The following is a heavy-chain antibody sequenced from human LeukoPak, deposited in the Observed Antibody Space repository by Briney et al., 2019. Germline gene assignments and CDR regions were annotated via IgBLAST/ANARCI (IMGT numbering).Heavy chain of an antibody. CDR3: ARNHYYDSSGYYYVDYFDY. D-gene: IGHD3-22*01. CDR2: TIPILGIA. J-gene: IGHJ4*02. Sequence: SVKVSCKASGGTFSSYAISWVRQAPGQGLEWMGRTIPILGIANYAQKFQGRVTITADKSTSTAYMELSSLRSEDTAVYYCARNHYYDSSGYYYVDYFDYWGQGTLVTVSS. CDR1: GGTFSSYA. V-gene: IGHV1-69*04.